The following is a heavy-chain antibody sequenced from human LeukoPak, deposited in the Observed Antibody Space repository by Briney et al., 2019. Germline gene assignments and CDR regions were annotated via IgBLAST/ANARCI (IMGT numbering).Heavy chain of an antibody. V-gene: IGHV1-24*01. CDR2: FDPEDGET. Sequence: ASVKVSYKVSGYTLTELSMHWVRQAPGTGLEWMGGFDPEDGETIYAQKFQGRVTMTEDTSTDTAYMELSSLRSEDTAVYYCARDRRVVAALRGWFDPWGQGTLVTVSS. CDR3: ARDRRVVAALRGWFDP. CDR1: GYTLTELS. D-gene: IGHD2-15*01. J-gene: IGHJ5*02.